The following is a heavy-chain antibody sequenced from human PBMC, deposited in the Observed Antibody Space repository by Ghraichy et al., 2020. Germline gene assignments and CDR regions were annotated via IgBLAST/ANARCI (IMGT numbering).Heavy chain of an antibody. CDR3: TRVSGVGATHDAFDI. D-gene: IGHD1-26*01. V-gene: IGHV3-49*03. CDR2: IRSKAYGGTT. J-gene: IGHJ3*02. CDR1: GFTFGDYA. Sequence: GESLNISCTASGFTFGDYAMSWFRQAPGKGLEWVGFIRSKAYGGTTEYAASVKGRFTISRDDSKSIAYLQMNSLKTEDTAVYYCTRVSGVGATHDAFDIWGQGTMVTVSS.